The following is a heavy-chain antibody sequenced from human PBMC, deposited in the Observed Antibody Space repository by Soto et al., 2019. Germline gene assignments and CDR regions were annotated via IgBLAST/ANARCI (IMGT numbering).Heavy chain of an antibody. CDR3: ARDSRSHSRPLDY. CDR1: GFTFSSYS. J-gene: IGHJ4*02. CDR2: ISSSSSYI. D-gene: IGHD6-13*01. V-gene: IGHV3-21*01. Sequence: EVQLVESGGGLVKPGGSLRLSCAASGFTFSSYSMNWVRQAPGKGLEWVSSISSSSSYIYYADSVKGRFTISRDNAKNSLYLQMNSLRAEDTAVYYCARDSRSHSRPLDYWGQGTLVNVSS.